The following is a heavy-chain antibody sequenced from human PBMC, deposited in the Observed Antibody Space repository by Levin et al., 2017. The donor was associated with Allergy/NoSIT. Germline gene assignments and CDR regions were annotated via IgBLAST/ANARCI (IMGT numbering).Heavy chain of an antibody. CDR1: GFTFSSYE. CDR3: ARDNSMVRGVMGY. J-gene: IGHJ4*02. Sequence: GGSLRLSCAASGFTFSSYEMNWVRQAPGKGLEWVSYISSSGSTIYYADSVKGRFTISRDNAKNSLYLQMNSLRAEDTAVYYCARDNSMVRGVMGYWGQGTLVTVSS. CDR2: ISSSGSTI. D-gene: IGHD3-10*01. V-gene: IGHV3-48*03.